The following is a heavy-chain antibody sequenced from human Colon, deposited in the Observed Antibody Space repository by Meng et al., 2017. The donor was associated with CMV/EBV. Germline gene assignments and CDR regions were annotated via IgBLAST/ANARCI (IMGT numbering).Heavy chain of an antibody. D-gene: IGHD1-1*01. CDR1: GFKFSAYR. CDR2: IGTDGLDI. J-gene: IGHJ4*02. Sequence: GGSLRLSCATSGFKFSAYRMNWVRQAPGKGLEWVPFIGTDGLDIFYAESVKGRFTISRDDAMNALYLQMSSLRPEDTAVYYCARMTTGGFDYWGQGALVTVSS. CDR3: ARMTTGGFDY. V-gene: IGHV3-21*01.